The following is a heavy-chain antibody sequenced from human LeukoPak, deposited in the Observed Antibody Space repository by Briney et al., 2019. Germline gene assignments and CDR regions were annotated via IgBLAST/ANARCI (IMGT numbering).Heavy chain of an antibody. Sequence: ASVKVSCKASGYTFTSYDINWVRQATGQGLEWMGWMNPNSGNTGYAQKFQGRVTMTRDTSISTAYMELSRLRSDDTAVYYCARASITIFGVVVDYWGQGTLVTVSS. CDR1: GYTFTSYD. V-gene: IGHV1-8*02. D-gene: IGHD3-3*01. CDR3: ARASITIFGVVVDY. CDR2: MNPNSGNT. J-gene: IGHJ4*02.